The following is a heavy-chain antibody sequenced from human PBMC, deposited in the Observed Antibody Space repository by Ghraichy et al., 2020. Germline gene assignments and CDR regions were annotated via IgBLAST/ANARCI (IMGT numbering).Heavy chain of an antibody. Sequence: GGSLRLSCTASGFTFGDYAMNWVRQAPGKGLEWVGFIRSKTYGGTTEYAASVKGRFTISRDDSKSIAYLQMNSLKTEDTAVYYCTRVLIPGCYSTPWGQGTLVTVSS. CDR3: TRVLIPGCYSTP. J-gene: IGHJ5*02. CDR2: IRSKTYGGTT. V-gene: IGHV3-49*04. CDR1: GFTFGDYA. D-gene: IGHD2-15*01.